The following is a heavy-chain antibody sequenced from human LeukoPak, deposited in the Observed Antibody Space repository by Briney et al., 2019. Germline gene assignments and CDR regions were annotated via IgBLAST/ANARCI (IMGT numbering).Heavy chain of an antibody. Sequence: ASVKVSCKASGYTFTSYGISWVRQAPGQGLEWMGWISAYNGNTNYAQKLQGRVTMTTDTSTSTAYMELRSLRSDDTAVYYCARIHYDSSGYHYWYFDLWGRGTLVTVSS. V-gene: IGHV1-18*01. CDR3: ARIHYDSSGYHYWYFDL. J-gene: IGHJ2*01. CDR1: GYTFTSYG. CDR2: ISAYNGNT. D-gene: IGHD3-22*01.